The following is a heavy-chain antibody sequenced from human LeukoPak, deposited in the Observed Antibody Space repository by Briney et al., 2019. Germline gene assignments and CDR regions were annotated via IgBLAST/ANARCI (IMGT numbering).Heavy chain of an antibody. CDR2: INHSGRN. CDR1: GGSLSGYY. D-gene: IGHD4-23*01. V-gene: IGHV4-34*01. CDR3: ARGRSTTTVVTSAAETNNWFDP. Sequence: SETLSLTCAVYGGSLSGYYWSWVRHPPGKGLEWIGEINHSGRNNYNASLKSRVTISVETSKKQFSLKLRSVNAAETAVDYCARGRSTTTVVTSAAETNNWFDPWGQGTLVTVSS. J-gene: IGHJ5*02.